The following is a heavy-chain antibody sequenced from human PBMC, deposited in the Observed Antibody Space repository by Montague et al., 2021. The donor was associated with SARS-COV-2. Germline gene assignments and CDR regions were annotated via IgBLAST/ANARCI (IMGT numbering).Heavy chain of an antibody. V-gene: IGHV3-48*02. Sequence: SLRLSCAASGFTFSSYRMNWVRQAPGKGLEWVSFISSSSSTIYYADSVKGRFTTSRDNAKNSLYLQMNSLRDEDAAVYYCARDSISTMTVVVYYDGMDVWGQGTTVTVSS. CDR3: ARDSISTMTVVVYYDGMDV. J-gene: IGHJ6*02. D-gene: IGHD3-22*01. CDR1: GFTFSSYR. CDR2: ISSSSSTI.